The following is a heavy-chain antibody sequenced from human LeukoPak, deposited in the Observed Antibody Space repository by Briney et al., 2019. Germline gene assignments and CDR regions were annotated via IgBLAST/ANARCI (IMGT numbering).Heavy chain of an antibody. CDR3: ARWQGDSSDRGRTRGYGMDV. Sequence: PSETLSLTCTVSGGSIGSYYWTWIRQPAGKGREYIGCIHYRWIIYSNPSLNSRVTMSADTSKAQFTLKMSSVTAADTARYCCARWQGDSSDRGRTRGYGMDVWGQGTTVIVSS. D-gene: IGHD6-25*01. CDR1: GGSIGSYY. CDR2: IHYRWII. J-gene: IGHJ6*02. V-gene: IGHV4-59*01.